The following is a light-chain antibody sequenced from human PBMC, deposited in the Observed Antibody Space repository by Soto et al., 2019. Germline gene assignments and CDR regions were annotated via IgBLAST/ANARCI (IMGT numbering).Light chain of an antibody. CDR2: GAS. J-gene: IGKJ2*01. V-gene: IGKV3-20*01. Sequence: EFVLTQSPGTLSLPPGERATLSCRASQSVSSDSLAWYQQKAGQAPRLVIYGASSRATGIPDRFSGSGSGSDFTLTISRLEPEDFAVYYCQQYGSSPYTFGQGTDVKIK. CDR3: QQYGSSPYT. CDR1: QSVSSDS.